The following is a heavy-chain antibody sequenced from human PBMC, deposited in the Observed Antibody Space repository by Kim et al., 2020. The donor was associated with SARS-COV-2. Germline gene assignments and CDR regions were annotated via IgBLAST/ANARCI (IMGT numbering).Heavy chain of an antibody. V-gene: IGHV3-11*06. D-gene: IGHD6-19*01. J-gene: IGHJ4*02. CDR2: ISSSSSYT. Sequence: GGSLRLSCAASVFTFSDYYMSWIRQAPGKGLEWVSYISSSSSYTNYADSVKGRFTISRDNAKNSLYLQMNSLRAEDTAVYYCARAYSSGWTYFDYWGQGTLVTVSS. CDR3: ARAYSSGWTYFDY. CDR1: VFTFSDYY.